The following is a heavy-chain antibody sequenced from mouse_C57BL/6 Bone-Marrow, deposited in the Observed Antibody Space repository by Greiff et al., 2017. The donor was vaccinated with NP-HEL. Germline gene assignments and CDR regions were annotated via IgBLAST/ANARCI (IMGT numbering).Heavy chain of an antibody. J-gene: IGHJ3*01. CDR2: ISSGGDYI. V-gene: IGHV5-9-1*02. CDR3: TRARKGLGPFAY. CDR1: GFTFSSYA. Sequence: EVQLQESGEGLVKPGGSLKLSCAASGFTFSSYAMSWVRQTPEKRLEWVAYISSGGDYIYYADTVKGRFTISRDDARNTLYLQMSSLKYEDTAMYYCTRARKGLGPFAYWGKGTLVTVSA. D-gene: IGHD4-1*01.